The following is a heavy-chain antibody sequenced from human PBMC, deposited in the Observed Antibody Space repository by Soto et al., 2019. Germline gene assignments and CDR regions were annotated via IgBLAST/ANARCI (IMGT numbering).Heavy chain of an antibody. D-gene: IGHD3-10*01. CDR1: GVTFSNAG. V-gene: IGHV3-15*01. Sequence: RLSCAASGVTFSNAGMSGVRQAPGEGREGVGRIKSRTDSGTTDYAAPVKGTFTISKDDTKSTLYLQINSLKSEDTTVYYCTTRTGRITMVRGHYGYYYGLDVWGQGTTVTV. CDR2: IKSRTDSGTT. J-gene: IGHJ6*02. CDR3: TTRTGRITMVRGHYGYYYGLDV.